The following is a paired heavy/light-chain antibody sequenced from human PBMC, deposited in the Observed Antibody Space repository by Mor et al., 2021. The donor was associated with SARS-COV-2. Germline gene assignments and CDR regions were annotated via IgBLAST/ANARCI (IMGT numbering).Heavy chain of an antibody. CDR3: ARLLGFSYGNYFDF. V-gene: IGHV4-59*08. Sequence: QVQLQESGPGLVKPSETLSLTCTVSGGSINSYYWSWIRQPPGKELEWIGYIYFVGNTDYNPSLKSRATISVDTSKDQFSLRLTSVTAADTAVYYCARLLGFSYGNYFDFWGQGALVTVSS. CDR1: GGSINSYY. D-gene: IGHD3-10*01. J-gene: IGHJ4*02. CDR2: IYFVGNT.
Light chain of an antibody. J-gene: IGKJ4*01. CDR1: QSVASK. Sequence: EIVMTQSPATLSVSPGERATLSCRASQSVASKLAWYQQRPGQAPRLLIYGTSTRATGIPARFSGSGSGTAFSLTISSLQSEDFAVYFCQQYNTWPLTFGGGTKVVIK. CDR3: QQYNTWPLT. V-gene: IGKV3-15*01. CDR2: GTS.